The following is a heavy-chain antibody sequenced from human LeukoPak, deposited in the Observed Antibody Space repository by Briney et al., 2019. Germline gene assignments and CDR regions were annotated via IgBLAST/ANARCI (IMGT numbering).Heavy chain of an antibody. V-gene: IGHV3-23*01. CDR1: GFTFSSYA. Sequence: GGSLRLSCAASGFTFSSYAMSWVRQAPGKGLEWVSAISGSGGSTYYADSVKGRFTISRDNSKNTLYLQMNSLRTEDTAVYYCAKGGDYDFWSGYYSWGQGTLVTVSS. CDR2: ISGSGGST. CDR3: AKGGDYDFWSGYYS. D-gene: IGHD3-3*01. J-gene: IGHJ4*02.